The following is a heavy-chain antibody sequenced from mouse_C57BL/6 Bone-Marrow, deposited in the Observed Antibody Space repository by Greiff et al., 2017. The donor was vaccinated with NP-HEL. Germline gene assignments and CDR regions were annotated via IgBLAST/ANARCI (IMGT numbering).Heavy chain of an antibody. CDR1: GYTFTSYW. CDR2: FYPGSGST. Sequence: VQLQQPGAELVKPGASVKMSCQASGYTFTSYWITWVKQRPGQGLEWIGDFYPGSGSTNYNEKFKSKATLTVDTSSSTAYMPLSSLASEDSAVYYCARSRAWFAYWGQGTLVTVSA. CDR3: ARSRAWFAY. J-gene: IGHJ3*01. V-gene: IGHV1-55*01.